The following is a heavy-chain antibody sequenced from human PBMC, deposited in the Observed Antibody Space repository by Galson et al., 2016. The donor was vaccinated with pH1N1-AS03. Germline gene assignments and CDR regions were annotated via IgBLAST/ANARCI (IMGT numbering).Heavy chain of an antibody. D-gene: IGHD2-15*01. CDR3: ARVGVVGPPHGMDV. CDR1: GFTFRSYE. CDR2: ISSSGSTI. V-gene: IGHV3-48*03. J-gene: IGHJ6*02. Sequence: SLRLSCAASGFTFRSYEMNWVRQAPGKGLEWVSYISSSGSTIYYADSVKGRFTLSRDNAKNSLYLQMNSLRAEDTAVYYCARVGVVGPPHGMDVWGQGTTVTVTS.